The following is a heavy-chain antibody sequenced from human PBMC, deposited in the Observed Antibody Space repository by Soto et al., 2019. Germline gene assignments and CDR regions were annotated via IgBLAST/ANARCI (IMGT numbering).Heavy chain of an antibody. V-gene: IGHV4-31*03. D-gene: IGHD3-10*01. Sequence: TQSLTCTVSGGSISSGGYYWRWIHQHPGKCLEWIGYIYYSGSTYYNPSLKSRVTISVDTSKNQFSLKLSSVTAADTAVYYCARDRTMVRGAHYGMDVWGQGTTVTVSS. CDR2: IYYSGST. CDR3: ARDRTMVRGAHYGMDV. J-gene: IGHJ6*02. CDR1: GGSISSGGYY.